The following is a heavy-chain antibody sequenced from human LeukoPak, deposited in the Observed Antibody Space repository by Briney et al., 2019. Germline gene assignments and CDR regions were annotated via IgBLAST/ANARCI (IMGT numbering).Heavy chain of an antibody. Sequence: GGSLRLSCAASGFTFSSYWMSWVRQAPGKGLEWVANIKQDGSEKYYVDSVKGRFTISRDNAKNSLYLQMNSLRAEDTAVYYCARTRSHISWGSGSRGYYFDYWGQGTLVTVSS. CDR1: GFTFSSYW. CDR2: IKQDGSEK. CDR3: ARTRSHISWGSGSRGYYFDY. D-gene: IGHD3-10*01. J-gene: IGHJ4*02. V-gene: IGHV3-7*03.